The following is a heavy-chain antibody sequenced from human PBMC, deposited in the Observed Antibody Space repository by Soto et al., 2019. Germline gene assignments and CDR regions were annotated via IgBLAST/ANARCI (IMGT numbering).Heavy chain of an antibody. J-gene: IGHJ6*02. Sequence: QGQLVQSGAEVKKPGSSVKVSCEASGGNFNTYPISWVRQAPGQGLEWMGGIVPIFGSANYAQKFQGIVTIPAEKSTSASYTEFSSLRYEDTAVYYCVSAWGGVIEPVGSYYNDIGVWGQGTTVTVSS. CDR3: VSAWGGVIEPVGSYYNDIGV. CDR2: IVPIFGSA. V-gene: IGHV1-69*06. CDR1: GGNFNTYP. D-gene: IGHD3-10*01.